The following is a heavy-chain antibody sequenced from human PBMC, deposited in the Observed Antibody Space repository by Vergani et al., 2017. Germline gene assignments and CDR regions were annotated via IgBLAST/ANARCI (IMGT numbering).Heavy chain of an antibody. CDR3: TRQLLGGSGSFRL. Sequence: EVQLVESGGGLVQPGGSLKLSCAASGFTFSGSAMHWVRQASGKGLEWVGRIRRKANSYATAYAASVKGRFTISRDDSKNTAYLQMNSLKTEDTAVYYCTRQLLGGSGSFRLWGQGTLVTVSS. D-gene: IGHD1-26*01. CDR2: IRRKANSYAT. V-gene: IGHV3-73*02. CDR1: GFTFSGSA. J-gene: IGHJ4*02.